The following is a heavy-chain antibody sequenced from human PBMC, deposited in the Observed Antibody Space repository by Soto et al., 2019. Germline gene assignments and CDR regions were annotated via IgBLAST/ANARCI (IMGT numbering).Heavy chain of an antibody. V-gene: IGHV4-30-4*01. CDR1: GGSISNGDYY. D-gene: IGHD2-2*01. J-gene: IGHJ4*02. Sequence: SETLSLTCTVAGGSISNGDYYWSWIRQPPGKGLEGIGCIHYSGSSYYNPSLKSQVTMSGDTSKNQFSLKLSSVTAADTAMYYFVSSSDGTYHDEYWCQGPLVTV. CDR3: VSSSDGTYHDEY. CDR2: IHYSGSS.